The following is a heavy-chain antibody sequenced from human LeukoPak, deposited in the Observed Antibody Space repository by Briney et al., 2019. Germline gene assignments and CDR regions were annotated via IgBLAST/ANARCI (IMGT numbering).Heavy chain of an antibody. CDR3: ARAVTAAAWLHL. CDR2: MNPNSGNT. J-gene: IGHJ4*02. Sequence: AAVKVSYKPSRYTFTSYDISGVRQATGQGLEWMGWMNPNSGNTGYAQKFQGKVTMTRNTSISTAYMELSSLRSEDTAVSYCARAVTAAAWLHLWGQGTLVTVSS. CDR1: RYTFTSYD. D-gene: IGHD6-13*01. V-gene: IGHV1-8*01.